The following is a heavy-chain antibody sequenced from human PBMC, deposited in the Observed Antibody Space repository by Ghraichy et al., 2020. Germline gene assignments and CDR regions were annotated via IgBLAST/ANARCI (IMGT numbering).Heavy chain of an antibody. J-gene: IGHJ2*01. CDR1: GGSFSGYY. D-gene: IGHD6-13*01. V-gene: IGHV4-34*01. CDR3: ARGSSIAAAKFDL. Sequence: SETLSLTCAVYGGSFSGYYWSWIRQPPGKGLEWIGEINHSGSTNYNPSLKSRVTISVDTSKNQFSLKLSSVTAAETAVYYCARGSSIAAAKFDLWGRGTLVTVSS. CDR2: INHSGST.